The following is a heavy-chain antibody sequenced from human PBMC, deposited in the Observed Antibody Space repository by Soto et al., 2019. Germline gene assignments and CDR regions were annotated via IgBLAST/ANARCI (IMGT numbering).Heavy chain of an antibody. Sequence: ASVKVSCKASGYTFTSYDINWVLQATGQGLEWMGWMNPNSGNTGYAQKFQGRVTMTRNTSISTAYMELSSLRSEDTAVYYCARWLPVRGYYGMDVWGQGTTVTVSS. J-gene: IGHJ6*02. CDR2: MNPNSGNT. CDR3: ARWLPVRGYYGMDV. D-gene: IGHD3-22*01. V-gene: IGHV1-8*01. CDR1: GYTFTSYD.